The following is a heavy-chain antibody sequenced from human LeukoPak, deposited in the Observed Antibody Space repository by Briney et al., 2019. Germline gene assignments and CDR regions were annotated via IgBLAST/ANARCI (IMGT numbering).Heavy chain of an antibody. Sequence: GGSLRLSCAASGFTFSSYAMSWVRQAPGKGLEWVSAISGSGGSTYYADSVKGRFTISRDNSKNTLYLQMNSLRAEDTAVYYCAKARRIAAAGRPYYFDYWGQGTLVTVSS. J-gene: IGHJ4*02. D-gene: IGHD6-13*01. CDR3: AKARRIAAAGRPYYFDY. CDR1: GFTFSSYA. CDR2: ISGSGGST. V-gene: IGHV3-23*01.